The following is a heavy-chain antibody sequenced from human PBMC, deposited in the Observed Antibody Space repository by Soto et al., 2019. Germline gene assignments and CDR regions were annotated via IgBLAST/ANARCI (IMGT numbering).Heavy chain of an antibody. CDR2: INSDGSST. Sequence: GGSLRLSCAASGFTFSSYWMHWVRQAPGKGLVWVSRINSDGSSTSYADSVKGRFTISRDNAKNTLYLQMNSLRAGDTAVYYCARGTTPSGFWSGYTSRYYYYMDVWGKGTTVTVSS. D-gene: IGHD3-3*01. CDR1: GFTFSSYW. CDR3: ARGTTPSGFWSGYTSRYYYYMDV. J-gene: IGHJ6*03. V-gene: IGHV3-74*01.